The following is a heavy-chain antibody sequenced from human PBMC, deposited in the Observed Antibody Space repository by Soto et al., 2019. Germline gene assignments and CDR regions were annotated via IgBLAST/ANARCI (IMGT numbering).Heavy chain of an antibody. CDR2: INPNSGGT. CDR1: GYTFSAYY. D-gene: IGHD1-1*01. Sequence: ASVKVSCKASGYTFSAYYIHWVRQAPGQGLEWMGWINPNSGGTKYAPKFQGGVTMTRDTSITTAYMELSRLRSGDTAVYYCAREPATAKPEGVDFWGQGTLVTVSS. J-gene: IGHJ4*02. V-gene: IGHV1-2*02. CDR3: AREPATAKPEGVDF.